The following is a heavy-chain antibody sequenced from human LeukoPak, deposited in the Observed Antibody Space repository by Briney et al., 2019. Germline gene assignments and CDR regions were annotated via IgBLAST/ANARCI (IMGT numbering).Heavy chain of an antibody. D-gene: IGHD4-11*01. Sequence: SQTLSLTCVIAGYNVSSNSAGWNWIRQSPSRGLEWLGRTYYRSKWDYDYAVSVKRRITINPDTSKNQFSLQLNSVTPEDTAVYYCAREVKRHFDYWGQGILVTVSS. J-gene: IGHJ4*02. CDR3: AREVKRHFDY. CDR2: TYYRSKWDY. V-gene: IGHV6-1*01. CDR1: GYNVSSNSAG.